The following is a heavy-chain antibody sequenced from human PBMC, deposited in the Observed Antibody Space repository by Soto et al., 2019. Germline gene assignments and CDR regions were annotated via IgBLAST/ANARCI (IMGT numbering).Heavy chain of an antibody. J-gene: IGHJ4*02. V-gene: IGHV4-59*11. Sequence: QVQLQESGPGLVKPSETLSLTCSVSGGSIISHYWGWIRQPPGKGLEWIGYIHYSGSTDYNHSLRSGLAISVDTSKNQFSLKLSSVTAADTAVYYCARGGWSLDYWGQGTLVTVSS. CDR2: IHYSGST. CDR1: GGSIISHY. D-gene: IGHD2-15*01. CDR3: ARGGWSLDY.